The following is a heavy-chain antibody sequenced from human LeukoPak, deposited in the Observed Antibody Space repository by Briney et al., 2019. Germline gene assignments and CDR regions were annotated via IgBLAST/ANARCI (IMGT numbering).Heavy chain of an antibody. CDR3: ARDSGYDLPPDY. V-gene: IGHV3-21*01. D-gene: IGHD5-12*01. Sequence: KSGGSLRLSCAASGFTFSSYSMNWVRQAPGKGLEWVSSISSSSSYIYYADSVKGRFTISRDNAKNSLYLQMNSLRAEDTAVYYCARDSGYDLPPDYWGQGTLVTVPS. CDR2: ISSSSSYI. J-gene: IGHJ4*02. CDR1: GFTFSSYS.